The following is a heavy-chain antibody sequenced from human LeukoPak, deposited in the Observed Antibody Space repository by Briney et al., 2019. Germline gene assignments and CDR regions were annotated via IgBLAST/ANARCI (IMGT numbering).Heavy chain of an antibody. CDR3: TRRGFMDA. CDR2: IDNSGSI. CDR1: GGSISNYY. Sequence: SETLSLTCTGSGGSISNYYWSWVRQPSGKGLEWIGYIDNSGSITYNPSLKSRVTISVDMSKNQFSLKLTSVTAADTAVYYCTRRGFMDAWGKGTTVTVSS. J-gene: IGHJ6*03. V-gene: IGHV4-59*01.